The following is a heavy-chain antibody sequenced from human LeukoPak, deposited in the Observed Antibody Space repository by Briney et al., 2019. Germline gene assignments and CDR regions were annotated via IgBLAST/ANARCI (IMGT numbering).Heavy chain of an antibody. Sequence: GGSLRLSCAASGFIFSSKSMNWVRQAPGKGLEWVSYISYGSGTIYYADSVKGRFTISRDNAKNSLYLQMNSLRDEDTAVYYCARDSGSSWYRGYFDYWGQGTLVTVSS. CDR1: GFIFSSKS. CDR2: ISYGSGTI. D-gene: IGHD6-13*01. J-gene: IGHJ4*02. CDR3: ARDSGSSWYRGYFDY. V-gene: IGHV3-48*02.